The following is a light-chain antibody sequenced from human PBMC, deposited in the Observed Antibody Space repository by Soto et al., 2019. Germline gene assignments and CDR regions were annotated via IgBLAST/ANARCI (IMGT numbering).Light chain of an antibody. CDR2: EDH. Sequence: QSALAQPASVSGSPGQSITISCTGTSGFVGSFSLVSWYQQHPGKAPKVMISEDHRRPSGVLDRFSGSTSVNSASLTISGRHAVNQADYYCCLNIGATTYVFGTGTKVTV. V-gene: IGLV2-23*01. CDR3: CLNIGATTYV. CDR1: SGFVGSFSL. J-gene: IGLJ1*01.